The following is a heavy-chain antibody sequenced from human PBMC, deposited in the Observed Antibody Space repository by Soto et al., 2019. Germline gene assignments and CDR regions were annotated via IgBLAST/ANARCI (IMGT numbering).Heavy chain of an antibody. D-gene: IGHD6-19*01. CDR2: IIPIFGTA. V-gene: IGHV1-69*01. CDR1: VGPFSSYA. J-gene: IGHJ6*02. Sequence: VSCKASVGPFSSYAISWVRQAPGQGLEWMGGIIPIFGTANYAQKFQGRVTITADESTSTAYMELSSLRSEDTAVYYCASGHQWLAREYSYYGVVLSG. CDR3: ASGHQWLAREYSYYGVVL.